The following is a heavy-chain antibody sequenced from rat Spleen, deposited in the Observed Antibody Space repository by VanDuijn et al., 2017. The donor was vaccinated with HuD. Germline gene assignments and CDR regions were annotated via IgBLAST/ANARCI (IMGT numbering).Heavy chain of an antibody. J-gene: IGHJ4*01. Sequence: EVQLVESGGGLVQPGGSLKLSCAASEFTFRNYGMNWIRQTPTKGLEWVASISTGGGYTYYRDSVKGRFTISRDHAKSTLYLHMDSLRSEDTATYYCATGWVMGAWGQGASVTVSS. CDR3: ATGWVMGA. V-gene: IGHV5-19*01. CDR1: EFTFRNYG. D-gene: IGHD1-12*02. CDR2: ISTGGGYT.